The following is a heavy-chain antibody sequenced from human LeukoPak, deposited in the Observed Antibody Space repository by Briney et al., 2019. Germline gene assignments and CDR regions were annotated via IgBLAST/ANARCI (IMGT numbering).Heavy chain of an antibody. Sequence: GGSLRLSCVASGFTVSSNCMSWVRQAPGKGLEWVSVIYSGGSTYYADSVKGRFTISRDNSKNTLYLQMNSLRAEDTAVYYCAKEGFEYSSSYGYFDYWGQGTLVTVSS. CDR2: IYSGGST. D-gene: IGHD6-6*01. J-gene: IGHJ4*02. V-gene: IGHV3-66*02. CDR1: GFTVSSNC. CDR3: AKEGFEYSSSYGYFDY.